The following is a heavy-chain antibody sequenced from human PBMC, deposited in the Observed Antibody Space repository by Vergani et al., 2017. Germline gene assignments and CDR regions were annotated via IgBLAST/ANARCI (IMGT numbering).Heavy chain of an antibody. CDR1: GFTFSSYW. V-gene: IGHV3-7*01. CDR3: ARDPDKNTIFGVVISEDV. J-gene: IGHJ6*04. Sequence: EVQLVESGGGLVQPGGSLRLSCAASGFTFSSYWMSWVRQAPGKGLEWVANIKQDGSEKYYVDSVKGRCTISRDNAKNSLYLQMNSLRAEDTAVYYCARDPDKNTIFGVVISEDVWGKGTTVTVSS. D-gene: IGHD3-3*01. CDR2: IKQDGSEK.